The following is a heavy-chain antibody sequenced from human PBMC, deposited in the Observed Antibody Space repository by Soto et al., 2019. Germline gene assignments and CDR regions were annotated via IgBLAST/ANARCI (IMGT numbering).Heavy chain of an antibody. V-gene: IGHV1-69*12. Sequence: QVQLAQSGAEVKKPGSSVKVSCKASAGTFRTAAISWVRQAPGQGLEWRAGLMSVFRTPDYAQKFQDRVTITANESTNTAYRELSGLRSEDTAVYYCARDNDRTQGGGNSEDSVDCWGQGTTITVS. CDR3: ARDNDRTQGGGNSEDSVDC. CDR2: LMSVFRTP. J-gene: IGHJ6*02. D-gene: IGHD1-7*01. CDR1: AGTFRTAA.